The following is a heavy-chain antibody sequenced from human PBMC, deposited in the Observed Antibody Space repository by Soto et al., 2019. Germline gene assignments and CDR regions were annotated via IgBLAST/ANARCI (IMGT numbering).Heavy chain of an antibody. V-gene: IGHV1-8*01. D-gene: IGHD3-22*01. CDR3: ARARKITLTPGFDP. Sequence: GXSSQVSFRASSYTFTSYDSNSVRKAPGQGREWMGWMNPNSGNTGYAQKFQGRVTMTRNTSITTAYMELSSLRSEDTAVYYCARARKITLTPGFDPWGQGTLVTVSS. J-gene: IGHJ5*02. CDR1: SYTFTSYD. CDR2: MNPNSGNT.